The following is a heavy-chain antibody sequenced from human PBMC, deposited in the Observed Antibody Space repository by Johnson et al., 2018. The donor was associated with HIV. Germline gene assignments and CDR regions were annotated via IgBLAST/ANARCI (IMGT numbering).Heavy chain of an antibody. CDR1: GFTFSSYD. Sequence: MQLVESGGGLVQPGGSLRLSCAASGFTFSSYDMHWVRQATGKGLEWVSAIGTAGDTYYPGSVKGRFTISRDNAKNSLYLQMNSLRAEDTALYYCAKDLRQWLVDALHLWGQGTMVTVSS. CDR3: AKDLRQWLVDALHL. J-gene: IGHJ3*01. V-gene: IGHV3-13*01. D-gene: IGHD6-19*01. CDR2: IGTAGDT.